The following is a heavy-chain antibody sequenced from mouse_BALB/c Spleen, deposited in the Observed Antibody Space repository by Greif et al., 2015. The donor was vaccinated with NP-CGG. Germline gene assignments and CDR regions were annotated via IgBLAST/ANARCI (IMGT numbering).Heavy chain of an antibody. V-gene: IGHV2-9*02. CDR1: GFSLTSYG. CDR3: SRDSLYDYDKVMDY. Sequence: QVQLQQSGPGLVAPSQSLSITCTVSGFSLTSYGVHWVRQPPGKGLEWLGVIWAGGSPNYNSALMSSLSLSKDTSKSHVFLKMNSLRTDDTAMYYCSRDSLYDYDKVMDYWGQGTSVPVSS. CDR2: IWAGGSP. D-gene: IGHD2-4*01. J-gene: IGHJ4*01.